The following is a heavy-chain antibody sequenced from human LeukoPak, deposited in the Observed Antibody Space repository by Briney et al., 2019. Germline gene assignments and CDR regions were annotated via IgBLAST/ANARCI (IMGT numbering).Heavy chain of an antibody. J-gene: IGHJ4*02. CDR1: GYTFTSYY. D-gene: IGHD3-22*01. Sequence: GASVKVSCKASGYTFTSYYMHWVRQAPGQGLEWMGIINPSGGSTSYAQKFQGRVTMTRDTSTSTVYMELSSLRSEDTAVYYCAREGNYYDSSGYYSGFDYWGQGTLVTVSS. V-gene: IGHV1-46*01. CDR3: AREGNYYDSSGYYSGFDY. CDR2: INPSGGST.